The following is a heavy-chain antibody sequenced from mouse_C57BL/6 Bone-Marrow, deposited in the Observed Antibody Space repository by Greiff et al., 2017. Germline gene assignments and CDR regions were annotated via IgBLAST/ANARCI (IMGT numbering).Heavy chain of an antibody. CDR3: AGDGYYAWFAY. CDR2: ITHSGET. J-gene: IGHJ3*01. Sequence: VQLVESGPGLVKPSQSLFLTCSITGFPITSGYYWIWIRQSPGKPLEWMGYITHSGETFYNPSLQSPISITRETSKNQFFLQLNSVTTEDTAMYYCAGDGYYAWFAYWGQGTLVTVSA. V-gene: IGHV12-3*01. D-gene: IGHD2-3*01. CDR1: GFPITSGYY.